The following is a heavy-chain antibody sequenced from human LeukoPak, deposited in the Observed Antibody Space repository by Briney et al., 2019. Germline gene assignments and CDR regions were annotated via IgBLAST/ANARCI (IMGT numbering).Heavy chain of an antibody. Sequence: ASVKVSCKASGYTFTSYDINWVRQAPGQGLEWMGWMNPNSGNTGYAQKFQGRVTMTRNTSISTAYMELSSLRSEDTAVYYCARGGGYDSSGYYLDFDYWGQGTLVTVSS. CDR3: ARGGGYDSSGYYLDFDY. V-gene: IGHV1-8*01. J-gene: IGHJ4*02. CDR2: MNPNSGNT. CDR1: GYTFTSYD. D-gene: IGHD3-22*01.